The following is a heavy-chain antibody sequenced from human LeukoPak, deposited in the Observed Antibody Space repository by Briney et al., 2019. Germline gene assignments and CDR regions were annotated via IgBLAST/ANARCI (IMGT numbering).Heavy chain of an antibody. V-gene: IGHV1-69*05. D-gene: IGHD2-2*01. CDR2: IIPIFGTA. CDR3: ARGYCSSTSCYVGYFDY. Sequence: ASVKVSCKASGGTFSSYAISWVRQAPGQGLEWMGRIIPIFGTANYAQKFQGRVTITTDESTSTAYMELSSLRFEDSAVYYCARGYCSSTSCYVGYFDYWGQGTLVTVSS. J-gene: IGHJ4*02. CDR1: GGTFSSYA.